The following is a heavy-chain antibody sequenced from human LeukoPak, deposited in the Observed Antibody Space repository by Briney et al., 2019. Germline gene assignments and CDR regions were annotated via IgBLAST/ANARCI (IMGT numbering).Heavy chain of an antibody. D-gene: IGHD1-1*01. J-gene: IGHJ4*02. CDR1: GYTFTTYG. Sequence: ASVKVSCKASGYTFTTYGFSWVRQAPGQGLEWMGWISAYNGNTNYAQRLQGRVTMTTDTSASTVYMELRSLRSDDTAVYYCARDKNWKPDYWGQGTLVTVSS. CDR3: ARDKNWKPDY. CDR2: ISAYNGNT. V-gene: IGHV1-18*01.